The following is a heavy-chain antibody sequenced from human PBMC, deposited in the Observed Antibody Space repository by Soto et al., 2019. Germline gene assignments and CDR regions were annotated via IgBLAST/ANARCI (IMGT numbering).Heavy chain of an antibody. CDR2: VSLTGDRT. J-gene: IGHJ4*02. Sequence: EVQLLESGGGLVQPGGSLRLSCVASRFSFSSYEMSWVRQAAGKGLEWVSRVSLTGDRTNYAGSVKGRFTVSRDNFKNTLYLEMDSLRPEDTAIYYCARGGGYCIPTSSAIDSWGRGTPVTVSS. D-gene: IGHD2-15*01. V-gene: IGHV3-23*01. CDR3: ARGGGYCIPTSSAIDS. CDR1: RFSFSSYE.